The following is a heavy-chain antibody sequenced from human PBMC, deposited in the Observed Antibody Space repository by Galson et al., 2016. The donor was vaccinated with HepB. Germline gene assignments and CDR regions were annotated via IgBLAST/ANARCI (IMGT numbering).Heavy chain of an antibody. V-gene: IGHV3-48*01. CDR1: GFIFSTFA. CDR2: ISSTSEI. CDR3: VRAFSGNTYGYYY. D-gene: IGHD5-18*01. J-gene: IGHJ4*02. Sequence: SLRLSCAGSGFIFSTFAVNWVRQAPGKGLEWVSYISSTSEIFYADSVKGRFTISRDDAKKSLFLQMHSLRAENTAVYYCVRAFSGNTYGYYYWGQGTLVTVSS.